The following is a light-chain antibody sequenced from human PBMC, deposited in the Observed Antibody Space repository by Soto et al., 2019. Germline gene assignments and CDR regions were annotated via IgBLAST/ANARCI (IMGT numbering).Light chain of an antibody. Sequence: EIVLTQSPATLSLSPGERATLSCRASQSVSSYLAWYQQKPGQAPRLLIYDASNMATGIPARFSGSGSGTAYTLTTSSLEPEDFAVYYCQQRSNWPLTFGGGTKVEIK. CDR1: QSVSSY. CDR3: QQRSNWPLT. J-gene: IGKJ4*01. V-gene: IGKV3-11*01. CDR2: DAS.